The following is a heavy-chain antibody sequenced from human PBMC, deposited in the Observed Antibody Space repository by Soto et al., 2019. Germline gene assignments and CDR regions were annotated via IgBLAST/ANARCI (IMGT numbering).Heavy chain of an antibody. V-gene: IGHV4-31*01. CDR1: GVSISSAGYY. Sequence: QVRLQESGPGLVRPSETLSLTCTASGVSISSAGYYWSWIRHHPGKGLEWIGTTFYSASTYYNPSLKSATSISVDTSKNQFSLNLSSVTAAATAVYYCASPSMLRGVIAFDQWGPGIQVTVSS. D-gene: IGHD3-10*01. J-gene: IGHJ4*02. CDR2: TFYSAST. CDR3: ASPSMLRGVIAFDQ.